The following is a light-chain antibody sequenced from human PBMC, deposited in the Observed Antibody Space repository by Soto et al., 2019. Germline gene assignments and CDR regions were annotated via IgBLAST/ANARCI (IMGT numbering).Light chain of an antibody. CDR2: DNN. V-gene: IGLV1-51*01. Sequence: QSVLTQPPSVSAAPGQKVTISCSGSSSNIGNNYVSWYQQLPGTAPKLLIYDNNKRPSGIPDRFSGSKSGTSATLGITGLRTGDEADYYCGTWYSRLSAVVFGGGTKLTVL. CDR1: SSNIGNNY. J-gene: IGLJ2*01. CDR3: GTWYSRLSAVV.